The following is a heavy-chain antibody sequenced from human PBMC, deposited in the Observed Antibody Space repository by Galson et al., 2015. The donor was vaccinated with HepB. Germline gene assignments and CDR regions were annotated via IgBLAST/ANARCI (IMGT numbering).Heavy chain of an antibody. Sequence: SVKVSCKASGGSFSSFALSWVRQAPGQGLEWMGGIMPVFAIVNYAQKFQDRVTITADTSTRTTTAYMELSSLTSDDTAVYYCARGMGDGNNLVRYYYYGLDVWGQGTTVTVSS. CDR1: GGSFSSFA. CDR2: IMPVFAIV. D-gene: IGHD5-24*01. CDR3: ARGMGDGNNLVRYYYYGLDV. V-gene: IGHV1-69*10. J-gene: IGHJ6*02.